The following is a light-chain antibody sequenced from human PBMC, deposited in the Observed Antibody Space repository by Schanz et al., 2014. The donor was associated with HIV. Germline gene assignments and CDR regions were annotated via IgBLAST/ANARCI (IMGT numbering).Light chain of an antibody. CDR1: SSDVGIYNL. Sequence: QSALTQPASVSGSPGQSITISCTGTSSDVGIYNLVSWYQQHPGKAPRLMIYEVIKRPSGVSNRFSGSKSGNTASLTISGLQAEDEADYYCCSYTSISTLVFGGGTKLTVL. CDR3: CSYTSISTLV. J-gene: IGLJ3*02. V-gene: IGLV2-14*02. CDR2: EVI.